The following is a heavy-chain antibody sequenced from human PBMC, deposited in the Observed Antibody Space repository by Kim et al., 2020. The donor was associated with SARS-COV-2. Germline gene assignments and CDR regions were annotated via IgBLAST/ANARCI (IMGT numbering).Heavy chain of an antibody. J-gene: IGHJ4*02. CDR1: GYTFTTYG. D-gene: IGHD3-22*01. CDR2: INTNTGNP. Sequence: ASVKVSCKASGYTFTTYGMNWVRQAPEQGLEWMGWINTNTGNPTFAQGFTGRFVFSLDTSVSTAYLQISSLEAEDTAVYYCARTFYDSSAYYYIDYWGQGTLVTVSS. V-gene: IGHV7-4-1*02. CDR3: ARTFYDSSAYYYIDY.